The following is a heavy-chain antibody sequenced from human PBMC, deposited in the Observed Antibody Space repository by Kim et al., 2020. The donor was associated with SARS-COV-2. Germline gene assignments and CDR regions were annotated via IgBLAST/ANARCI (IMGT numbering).Heavy chain of an antibody. V-gene: IGHV4-34*01. CDR3: ARSRDY. CDR2: NHSGST. Sequence: NHSGSTNYNPSLKSRATISVDPSKTQFSLKLSSVTAADTAVYYCARSRDYWGQGTLVTVSS. J-gene: IGHJ4*02.